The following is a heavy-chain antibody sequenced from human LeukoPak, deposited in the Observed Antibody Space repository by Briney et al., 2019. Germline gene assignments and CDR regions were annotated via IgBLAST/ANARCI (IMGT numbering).Heavy chain of an antibody. Sequence: SETLSLTCTVSGGSINNHYWRWLRQPAGKGLEGIGRIYTRGSTNYNPSLKSRGPISVAPSKNQFFLKPASVPPAGPADYYFPRGRYCSADMCSGGDAFDIWGQGTMVSVSS. D-gene: IGHD2-15*01. CDR2: IYTRGST. J-gene: IGHJ3*02. CDR1: GGSINNHY. CDR3: PRGRYCSADMCSGGDAFDI. V-gene: IGHV4-4*07.